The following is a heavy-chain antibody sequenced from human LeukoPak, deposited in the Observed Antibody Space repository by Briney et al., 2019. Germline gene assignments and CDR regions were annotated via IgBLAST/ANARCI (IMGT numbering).Heavy chain of an antibody. J-gene: IGHJ5*02. CDR2: IWYDGSNK. CDR3: ARDWAAAATEDWFDP. V-gene: IGHV3-33*01. D-gene: IGHD6-13*01. Sequence: GGSLRLSCAASGFTFSSYGMHWVRQAPGKGLEWVAVIWYDGSNKYYADSVKGRFTISRDNSKNTLYLQMNSLRAEDTAVYYCARDWAAAATEDWFDPWGQGTLVTVSS. CDR1: GFTFSSYG.